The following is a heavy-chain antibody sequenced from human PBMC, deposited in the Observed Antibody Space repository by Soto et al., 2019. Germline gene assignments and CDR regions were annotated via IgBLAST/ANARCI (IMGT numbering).Heavy chain of an antibody. V-gene: IGHV1-69*01. CDR1: GGTFSSYA. CDR2: IIPIFGTA. Sequence: QVQLVQSGAEVKKPGSSVKVSCKASGGTFSSYAISWVRQAPGQGLECMGGIIPIFGTAIYAQKFQGRVTITADESTSTAYMELSSLRSEETAVYYCARAVVVAAIPYYFDYWGQGTLVTVST. CDR3: ARAVVVAAIPYYFDY. J-gene: IGHJ4*02. D-gene: IGHD2-15*01.